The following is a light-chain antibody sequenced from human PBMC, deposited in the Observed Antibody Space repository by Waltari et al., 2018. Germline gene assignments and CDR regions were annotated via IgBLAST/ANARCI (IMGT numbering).Light chain of an antibody. J-gene: IGKJ2*01. CDR2: DAS. Sequence: EIVLTQSPATLSLSPGQGATLSCRASQSVNTKLAWYQQKPGQAPRLLIYDASNRATGIPGRFSGRGSGTDFTLTISSLEPEDFAVYYCQQHSNWPPMYTFGQGTKLEIK. CDR3: QQHSNWPPMYT. CDR1: QSVNTK. V-gene: IGKV3-11*01.